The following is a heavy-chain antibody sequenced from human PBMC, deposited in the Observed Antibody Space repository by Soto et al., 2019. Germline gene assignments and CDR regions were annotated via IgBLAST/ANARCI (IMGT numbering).Heavy chain of an antibody. Sequence: ASVKVSCKASGYTFTSYAMHWVRQAPGQRLEWMGWINAGNGNTKYSQKFQGRVTITRDTSASTAYMELGSLRSEDTAVYYCASPPRYSSGWHDAFDIWGQGTMVTVSS. CDR1: GYTFTSYA. J-gene: IGHJ3*02. V-gene: IGHV1-3*01. CDR2: INAGNGNT. D-gene: IGHD6-19*01. CDR3: ASPPRYSSGWHDAFDI.